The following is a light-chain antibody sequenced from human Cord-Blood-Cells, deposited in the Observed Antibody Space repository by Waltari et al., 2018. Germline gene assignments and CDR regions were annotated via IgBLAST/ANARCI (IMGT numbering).Light chain of an antibody. Sequence: EIVLTQSPGTLSLSPGERATLSCRASQSVSSSYLAWYQQKPGQAPRRLIYGASSRATGIPDRFSGSGSGTDFTLTIRRLEPEDFAVYYCQQYGSSPPYSFGQGTKLEIK. CDR3: QQYGSSPPYS. J-gene: IGKJ2*03. CDR1: QSVSSSY. V-gene: IGKV3-20*01. CDR2: GAS.